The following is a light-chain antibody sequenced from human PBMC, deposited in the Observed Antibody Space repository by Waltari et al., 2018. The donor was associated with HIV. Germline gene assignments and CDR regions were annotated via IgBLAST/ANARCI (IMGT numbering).Light chain of an antibody. CDR3: QQYNNWPPRS. CDR2: GAS. V-gene: IGKV3-15*01. CDR1: QSVSSN. Sequence: EIVMTQSPAPLSVSPGERATLSCRASQSVSSNLAWYQQKPGQAPRLLISGASTRATGIPARLSGSGSGTEFTLTISSLQSEDFVVYYCQQYNNWPPRSFGQGTKVEIK. J-gene: IGKJ1*01.